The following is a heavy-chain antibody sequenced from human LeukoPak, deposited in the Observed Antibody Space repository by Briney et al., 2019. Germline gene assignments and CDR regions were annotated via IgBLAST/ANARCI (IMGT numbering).Heavy chain of an antibody. D-gene: IGHD4-17*01. Sequence: GGPLRLSCAASGFIFSSYAMSWVRQAPGKGLKWVSTISGSGGRTYYADSVKGRFTISRDNSKNTLYLQMNNLRAEDTAVYYCAQAGSLDYAVGNWGQGTLVTVSS. CDR2: ISGSGGRT. CDR1: GFIFSSYA. J-gene: IGHJ4*02. CDR3: AQAGSLDYAVGN. V-gene: IGHV3-23*01.